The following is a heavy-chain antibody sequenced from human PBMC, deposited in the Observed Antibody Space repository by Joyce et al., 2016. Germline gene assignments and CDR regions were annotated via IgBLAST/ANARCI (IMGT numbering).Heavy chain of an antibody. CDR1: GFTFSTYT. D-gene: IGHD3-10*01. V-gene: IGHV3-30*04. Sequence: QVQLVESGGGVVQPGRSLRLSCSASGFTFSTYTMHWVRQAPGKGLEWVAVRSSDGSNRYYADSVKGRFTVSRDNSKNTLYLQMSSLRPEDSAVYYCARKDVVRGVMDYWGRGTLVTVSS. CDR3: ARKDVVRGVMDY. J-gene: IGHJ4*02. CDR2: RSSDGSNR.